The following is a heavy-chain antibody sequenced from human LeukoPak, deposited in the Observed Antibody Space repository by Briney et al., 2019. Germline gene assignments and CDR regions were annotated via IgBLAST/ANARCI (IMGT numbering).Heavy chain of an antibody. J-gene: IGHJ4*02. CDR2: INPNSGGT. CDR3: ARGDYYDSSGYFY. CDR1: GYTFTGYY. Sequence: APVKVSCKASGYTFTGYYMHWARQAPGQGLEWMGWINPNSGGTNYAQKFQGRVTMTRDTSISTAYMELSRLRSDDTAVYYCARGDYYDSSGYFYWGQGTLVTVSS. V-gene: IGHV1-2*02. D-gene: IGHD3-22*01.